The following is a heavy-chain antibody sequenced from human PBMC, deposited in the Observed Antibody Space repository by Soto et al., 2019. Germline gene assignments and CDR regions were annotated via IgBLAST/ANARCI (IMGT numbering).Heavy chain of an antibody. Sequence: PSETLSLTCTVSGSSISGYYWSWIRQPPGKGLEYIGYIYFRGSTNYNPSLKSRVTMSVDTSRNLFSLKVNSVTAAETAVYYCARQQLLTYYCALDVWGQGTTVPVSS. CDR1: GSSISGYY. V-gene: IGHV4-59*01. J-gene: IGHJ6*02. D-gene: IGHD6-13*01. CDR3: ARQQLLTYYCALDV. CDR2: IYFRGST.